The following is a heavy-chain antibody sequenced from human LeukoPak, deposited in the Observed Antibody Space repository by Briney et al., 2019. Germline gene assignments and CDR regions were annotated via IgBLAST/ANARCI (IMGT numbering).Heavy chain of an antibody. J-gene: IGHJ4*02. CDR1: GFSVSTYA. D-gene: IGHD3-16*01. CDR2: ISVSGDNT. Sequence: GGSLRLSCAASGFSVSTYAMSCVRQAPGKGLEWVSAISVSGDNTYYADSVKGRLTLFRDNSKNTLYLQMNRLRVEDTAVYYCAKEGGGADDYWGQGTLVTVSS. CDR3: AKEGGGADDY. V-gene: IGHV3-23*01.